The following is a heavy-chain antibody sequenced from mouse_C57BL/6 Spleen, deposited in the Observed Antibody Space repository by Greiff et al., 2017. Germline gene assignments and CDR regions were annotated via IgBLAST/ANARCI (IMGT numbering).Heavy chain of an antibody. CDR2: IDPSDSET. J-gene: IGHJ1*03. Sequence: QVQLQQPGAELVRPGSSVKLSCKASGYIFTSYWMHWVKQRPIQGLEWIGNIDPSDSETHYNQKFKDKATLTVDKSSSTAYMQLSSLTSEDSAVYYCARSGRGYGYDWYFDVWGTGTTVTVSS. V-gene: IGHV1-52*01. D-gene: IGHD2-2*01. CDR3: ARSGRGYGYDWYFDV. CDR1: GYIFTSYW.